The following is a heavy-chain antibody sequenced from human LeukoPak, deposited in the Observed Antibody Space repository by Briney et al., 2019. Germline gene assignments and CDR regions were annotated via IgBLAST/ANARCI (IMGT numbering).Heavy chain of an antibody. V-gene: IGHV3-7*01. CDR1: GFTFSSHW. D-gene: IGHD3-9*01. CDR2: IKKDGSEK. CDR3: ARDGGLRYFDWLRGVSPLGSVGDAFDI. Sequence: GGSLRLSCAASGFTFSSHWMSWVRQAPGKGLEWVANIKKDGSEKYYVDAVKGRFTISRDNAKTSLYLQMNSLRAEDTAVYYCARDGGLRYFDWLRGVSPLGSVGDAFDIWGQGTMVTVSS. J-gene: IGHJ3*02.